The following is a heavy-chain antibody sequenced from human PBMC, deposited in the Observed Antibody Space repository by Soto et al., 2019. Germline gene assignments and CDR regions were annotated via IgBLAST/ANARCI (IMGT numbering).Heavy chain of an antibody. CDR3: VRGRVMITFGVVIVIDY. Sequence: ASVKVSCKASGYTFTSYDINWVRQATGQGLEWMGWINPNTGYTDYAQKFQDRVTMTGNTSITTAYMELSSLGSEDTAVYYCVRGRVMITFGVVIVIDYWGQGSPVTVSS. CDR2: INPNTGYT. CDR1: GYTFTSYD. J-gene: IGHJ4*02. D-gene: IGHD3-16*02. V-gene: IGHV1-8*01.